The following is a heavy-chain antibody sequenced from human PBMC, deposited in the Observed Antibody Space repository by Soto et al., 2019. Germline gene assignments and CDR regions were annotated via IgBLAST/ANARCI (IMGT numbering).Heavy chain of an antibody. D-gene: IGHD1-26*01. CDR3: ARSPEWELLPNWFDP. J-gene: IGHJ5*02. CDR2: IYYSGST. Sequence: SETLSLTCTVSGGSISSYYWSWIRQPPGKGLEWIGYIYYSGSTNYNPSLKSRVTISVDTSKNQFSLKLSSVTAADTAVYYCARSPEWELLPNWFDPWGQGTLVTVS. V-gene: IGHV4-59*08. CDR1: GGSISSYY.